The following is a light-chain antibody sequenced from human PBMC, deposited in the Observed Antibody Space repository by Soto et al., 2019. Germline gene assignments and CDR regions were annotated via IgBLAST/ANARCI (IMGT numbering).Light chain of an antibody. CDR2: EVS. CDR1: SSDIGDYNY. V-gene: IGLV2-14*01. J-gene: IGLJ1*01. CDR3: SSFTGSATHV. Sequence: QSALTQPASVPGSPGQSITISCTGTSSDIGDYNYVSWYQHHPGKAPKLMIYEVSNRPSGVSNRFSGSKSGNTASLTISGLQAEDEADYYCSSFTGSATHVFGTGTKVTVL.